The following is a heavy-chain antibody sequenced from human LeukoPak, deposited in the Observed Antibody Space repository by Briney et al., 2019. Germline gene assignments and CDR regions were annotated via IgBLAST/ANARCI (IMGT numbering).Heavy chain of an antibody. CDR2: INPNSGGT. CDR3: ARDHGSYYDSSGYPDY. Sequence: GASVKVSCKASGYAFTGYYMHWVRQAAGQGLELMGCINPNSGGTNYAQKFQGRVTMTRDTSISTAYMELSRLRSDDTAVYYCARDHGSYYDSSGYPDYWGQGTLVTVSS. CDR1: GYAFTGYY. J-gene: IGHJ4*02. V-gene: IGHV1-2*02. D-gene: IGHD3-22*01.